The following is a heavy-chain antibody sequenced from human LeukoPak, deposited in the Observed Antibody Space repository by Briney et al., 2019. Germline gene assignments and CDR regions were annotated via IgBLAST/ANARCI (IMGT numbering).Heavy chain of an antibody. CDR3: ARVVTIYYYYYMDV. CDR1: GYTFTSYG. Sequence: SVKVSCKASGYTFTSYGISWVRQAPGQGLEWMGGIIPIFGTANYAQKFQGRVTITTDESTSTAYMELSSLRSEDTAVYYCARVVTIYYYYYMDVWGKGTTVTVSS. CDR2: IIPIFGTA. V-gene: IGHV1-69*05. J-gene: IGHJ6*03. D-gene: IGHD3-3*01.